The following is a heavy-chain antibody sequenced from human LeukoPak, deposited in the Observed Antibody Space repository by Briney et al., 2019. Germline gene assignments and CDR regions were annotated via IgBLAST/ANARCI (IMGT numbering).Heavy chain of an antibody. J-gene: IGHJ4*02. CDR3: AREATYYVWGSYRYGAYYFDY. D-gene: IGHD3-16*02. V-gene: IGHV4-39*07. Sequence: PSETLSLTCTVSGGSISSSSYYWGWIRQPPGKGLEWIGSIYYSGSTYYNPSLKSRVTISVGTSKNQFSLKLSSVTAADTAVYYCAREATYYVWGSYRYGAYYFDYWGQGTLVTVSS. CDR1: GGSISSSSYY. CDR2: IYYSGST.